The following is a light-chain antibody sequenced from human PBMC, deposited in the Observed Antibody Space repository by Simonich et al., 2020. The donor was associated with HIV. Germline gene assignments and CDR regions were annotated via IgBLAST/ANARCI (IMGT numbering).Light chain of an antibody. CDR3: AAWDDSLSGRV. CDR1: SSNIGSNY. V-gene: IGLV1-47*01. J-gene: IGLJ2*01. CDR2: RNN. Sequence: QSVLTQPPSASGTPGQRVTISCFGSSSNIGSNYVYWYQQLPGTATKLLIYRNNQRPSGVPDRFSGSKSGTSASLAISGLRSEDEADYYCAAWDDSLSGRVFGGGTKLTVL.